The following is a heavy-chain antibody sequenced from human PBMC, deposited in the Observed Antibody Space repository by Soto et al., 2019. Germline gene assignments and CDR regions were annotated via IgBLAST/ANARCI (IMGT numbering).Heavy chain of an antibody. V-gene: IGHV4-31*03. Sequence: SETLSLTCTVSGGSISSGGYYWSWIRQHPGKGLEWIGYIYYSGSTYYNPSLKSRVTISVDTSKNQFSLKLSSVTAADTAVYYCARGEGSSSWYVLPWFDPWGQGTLVTVSS. CDR3: ARGEGSSSWYVLPWFDP. CDR1: GGSISSGGYY. D-gene: IGHD6-13*01. CDR2: IYYSGST. J-gene: IGHJ5*02.